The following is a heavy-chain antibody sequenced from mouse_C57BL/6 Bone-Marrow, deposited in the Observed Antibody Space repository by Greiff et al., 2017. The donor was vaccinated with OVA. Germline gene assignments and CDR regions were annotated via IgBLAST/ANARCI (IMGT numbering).Heavy chain of an antibody. CDR3: ARSELAFDY. J-gene: IGHJ2*01. CDR1: GYTFTSYW. V-gene: IGHV1-69*01. CDR2: IDPSDSYT. Sequence: QVQLQQPGAELVMPGASVKLSCTASGYTFTSYWMHWVKQRPGQGLEWIGEIDPSDSYTNYNQKFKGKSTLTVDKSSSTAYMQLSSVTSEDSAVYYCARSELAFDYWGQGTTLTVSS.